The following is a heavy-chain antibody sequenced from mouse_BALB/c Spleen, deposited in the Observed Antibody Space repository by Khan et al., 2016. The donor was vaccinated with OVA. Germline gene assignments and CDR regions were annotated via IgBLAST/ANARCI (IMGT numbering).Heavy chain of an antibody. J-gene: IGHJ2*01. CDR2: ISYSGNT. CDR3: ARIQGWDFDY. D-gene: IGHD1-1*02. V-gene: IGHV3-2*02. CDR1: GYSITSDYA. Sequence: EVQLQESGPGLVKPSQSLSLTCTVTGYSITSDYAWNWIRQFPGNKLEWMGYISYSGNTKYNPSLKSRISITRDTSKNQLFLQLNFVTIEDTATYYCARIQGWDFDYWGQGTTLTVSS.